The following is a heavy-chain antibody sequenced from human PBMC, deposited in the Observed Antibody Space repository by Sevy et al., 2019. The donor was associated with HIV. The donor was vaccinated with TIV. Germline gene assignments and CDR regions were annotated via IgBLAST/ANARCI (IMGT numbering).Heavy chain of an antibody. V-gene: IGHV1-24*01. Sequence: ASVKVSCKVSGYTLTQFSMHWVRQAPGKVLEWMTTFDPEDGDPEDGKTIYAQKFLGRVTMTEDTSTDTAYMELSSLRSDDTAVYYCATTKDYYDSSGYPFDYWGQGTLVTVSS. CDR2: FDPEDGDPEDGKT. CDR1: GYTLTQFS. CDR3: ATTKDYYDSSGYPFDY. D-gene: IGHD3-22*01. J-gene: IGHJ4*02.